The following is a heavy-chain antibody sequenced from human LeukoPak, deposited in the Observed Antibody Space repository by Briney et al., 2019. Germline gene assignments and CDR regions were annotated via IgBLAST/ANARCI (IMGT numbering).Heavy chain of an antibody. D-gene: IGHD3-10*01. CDR2: IYSGGST. V-gene: IGHV3-66*01. CDR3: ARNYYGSGSYWVPGLDYGMDV. CDR1: GFTVSSNY. Sequence: GGSLRLSCAASGFTVSSNYMSWVRQAPGKGLEWVSVIYSGGSTYYADSVKGRFTISRDNFKNTLYLQMNSLRAEDTAVYYCARNYYGSGSYWVPGLDYGMDVWGQGTTVTVSS. J-gene: IGHJ6*02.